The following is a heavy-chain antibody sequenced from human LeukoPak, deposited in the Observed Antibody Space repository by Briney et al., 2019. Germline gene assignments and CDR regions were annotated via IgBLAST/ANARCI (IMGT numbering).Heavy chain of an antibody. CDR2: ISTSGGST. CDR3: AIMHPYYDGSGYWVQ. V-gene: IGHV3-23*01. J-gene: IGHJ4*02. Sequence: GESLRLSCAASGFTFSSYAMSWVRQAPGKGLEWVSGISTSGGSTSYADSVKGRFTISRDNPRNTLYMEMNSLRAEDTAVYYCAIMHPYYDGSGYWVQWGQGTLVTVSS. CDR1: GFTFSSYA. D-gene: IGHD3-22*01.